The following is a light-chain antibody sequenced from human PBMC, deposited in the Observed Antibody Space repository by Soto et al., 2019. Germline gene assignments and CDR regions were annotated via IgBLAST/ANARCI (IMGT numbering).Light chain of an antibody. V-gene: IGKV1-27*01. J-gene: IGKJ1*01. Sequence: DIQMTQSPSSLSASVGDRVTITCRASQSIRHYLAWYQQKPGKVPKLLIYEASNLQSGVPSRFRGGGSGTEFTLTISSLQPEDVATYYCHNFDSAPQAFGQGTKVDIK. CDR2: EAS. CDR3: HNFDSAPQA. CDR1: QSIRHY.